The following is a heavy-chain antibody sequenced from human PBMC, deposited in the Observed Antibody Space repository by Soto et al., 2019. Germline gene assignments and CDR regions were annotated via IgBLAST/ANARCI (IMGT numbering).Heavy chain of an antibody. Sequence: GGSLRLSCAASGFTFSSYAMSWVRQAPGKGLEWVSAISGSGGSTYYADSVKGRFTISRDNSKNTLYLQMNSLRAEDTAVYDCAKDHLNWNGVEGAFDIWGQGTMVTVSS. J-gene: IGHJ3*02. D-gene: IGHD1-1*01. CDR3: AKDHLNWNGVEGAFDI. CDR2: ISGSGGST. CDR1: GFTFSSYA. V-gene: IGHV3-23*01.